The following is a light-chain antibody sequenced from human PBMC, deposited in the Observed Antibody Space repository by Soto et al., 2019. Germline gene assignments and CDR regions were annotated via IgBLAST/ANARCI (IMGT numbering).Light chain of an antibody. CDR3: QQYKTYWT. V-gene: IGKV1-5*03. J-gene: IGKJ1*01. CDR2: KAS. CDR1: QSISTW. Sequence: DIQMTQSPSTLSASVGDRVTITCRASQSISTWLAWYQQKPGKAPKLLIYKASSLESGVPSRFSGNGSGTDFTLTISDVQPDDFGTYYCQQYKTYWTFGQGTKVEVK.